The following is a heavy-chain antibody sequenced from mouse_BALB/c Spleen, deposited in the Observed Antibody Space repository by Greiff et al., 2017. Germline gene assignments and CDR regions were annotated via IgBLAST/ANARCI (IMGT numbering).Heavy chain of an antibody. D-gene: IGHD1-1*01. CDR2: ISSGGST. J-gene: IGHJ3*01. V-gene: IGHV5-6-5*01. CDR3: ARVDYGRGWFAY. Sequence: EVKLVESGGGLVKPGGSLKLSCAASGFTFSSYAMSWVRQTPEKRLEWVASISSGGSTYYPDSVKGRFTISRDNARNILYLQMSSLRSEDTAMYYCARVDYGRGWFAYWGQGTLVTVSA. CDR1: GFTFSSYA.